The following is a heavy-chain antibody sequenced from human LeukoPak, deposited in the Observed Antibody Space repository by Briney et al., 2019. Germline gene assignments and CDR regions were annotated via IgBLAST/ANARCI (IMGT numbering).Heavy chain of an antibody. CDR1: GGSLSSYY. Sequence: SETLSLTCTVSGGSLSSYYWSWVHQPPGKGLEWLGFIHSSGSTNYNPSLKSRVTISLDTSKNQFSLQLSSVTAADTAVYYCARGDLSCDGSESYCALDVWGQGTVVTVSS. D-gene: IGHD3-10*01. V-gene: IGHV4-59*08. CDR2: IHSSGST. CDR3: ARGDLSCDGSESYCALDV. J-gene: IGHJ3*01.